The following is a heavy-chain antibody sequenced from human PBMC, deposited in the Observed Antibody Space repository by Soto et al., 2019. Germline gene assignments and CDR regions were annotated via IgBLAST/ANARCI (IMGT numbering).Heavy chain of an antibody. J-gene: IGHJ4*01. CDR3: AKLSLKYSNSSGNPIDY. CDR1: GFTFDAYA. Sequence: SLRLSCAVSGFTFDAYAMHWVRQAPGEGLEWVSGISWDGGTLGYADSVKGRFTISRDNAKNSLYLQMNSLTAEDTAWYFCAKLSLKYSNSSGNPIDYW. V-gene: IGHV3-9*01. CDR2: ISWDGGTL. D-gene: IGHD6-6*01.